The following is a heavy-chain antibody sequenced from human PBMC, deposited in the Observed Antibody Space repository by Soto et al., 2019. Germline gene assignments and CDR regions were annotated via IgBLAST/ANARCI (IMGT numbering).Heavy chain of an antibody. CDR3: AKDREAARRKNYYYYGMDV. CDR1: GFTFSSYG. Sequence: LRLSCAASGFTFSSYGMHWVRQAPGKGLEWVAVISYDGSNKYYADSVKGRFTISRDNSKNTLYLQMNSLRAEDTAVYYCAKDREAARRKNYYYYGMDVWGQGTTVTVSS. V-gene: IGHV3-30*18. D-gene: IGHD6-6*01. CDR2: ISYDGSNK. J-gene: IGHJ6*02.